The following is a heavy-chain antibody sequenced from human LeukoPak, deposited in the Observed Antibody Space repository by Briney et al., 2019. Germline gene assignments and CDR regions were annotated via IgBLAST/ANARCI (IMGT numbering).Heavy chain of an antibody. J-gene: IGHJ3*02. CDR1: GFTFSSYG. CDR2: IWYDGSNK. CDR3: AKDRVAAAEGAFAI. D-gene: IGHD6-13*01. V-gene: IGHV3-33*06. Sequence: GGSLRLSCAASGFTFSSYGMHWVRQAPGKGLERVAVIWYDGSNKYYADSVKGRFTIPRDNSKNTLYLQMNSLRAEDTAVYYCAKDRVAAAEGAFAIWGQGTMVTVSS.